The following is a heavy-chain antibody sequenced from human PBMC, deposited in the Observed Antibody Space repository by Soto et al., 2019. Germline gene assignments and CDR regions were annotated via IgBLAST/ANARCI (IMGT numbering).Heavy chain of an antibody. V-gene: IGHV3-73*01. CDR1: GFTFSGSA. CDR3: TRPQTFNSSSSTLRPLGY. Sequence: GGSLRLSCAASGFTFSGSAMHWVRQASGKGLEWVGRIRSKANSYATAYAASVKGRFTISRDDSKNTAYLQMNSLKTEDTAVYYCTRPQTFNSSSSTLRPLGYWGQGTLVTVSS. J-gene: IGHJ4*02. D-gene: IGHD6-6*01. CDR2: IRSKANSYAT.